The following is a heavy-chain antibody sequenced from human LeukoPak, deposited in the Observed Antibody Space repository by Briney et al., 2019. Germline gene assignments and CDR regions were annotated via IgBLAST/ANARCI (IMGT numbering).Heavy chain of an antibody. CDR1: GFTFSSYA. CDR3: ARSDCSSISCPRGFDP. D-gene: IGHD2-2*01. V-gene: IGHV3-30-3*01. CDR2: ISYDGSNK. Sequence: PGGSLRLSCAASGFTFSSYAMHWVRQAPGKGLEWVAVISYDGSNKYYTDSVKGRFTISRDNPENTLYLQMNSLRAEDTAVYYCARSDCSSISCPRGFDPWGQGTLVTVSS. J-gene: IGHJ5*02.